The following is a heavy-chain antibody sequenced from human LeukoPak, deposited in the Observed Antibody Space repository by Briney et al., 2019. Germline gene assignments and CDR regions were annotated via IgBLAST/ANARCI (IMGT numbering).Heavy chain of an antibody. V-gene: IGHV4-39*07. D-gene: IGHD3-22*01. J-gene: IGHJ3*02. Sequence: PSETLSLTCTVSSGSISSSSYYWGWIRQPPGKGLEWIGSIYYSGITYYNPSLKSRLTISVDTSKNQLSLKVNSVTAADTAVYYCARGSYYESRGYSDAFDIWGQGTMVTVSS. CDR2: IYYSGIT. CDR3: ARGSYYESRGYSDAFDI. CDR1: SGSISSSSYY.